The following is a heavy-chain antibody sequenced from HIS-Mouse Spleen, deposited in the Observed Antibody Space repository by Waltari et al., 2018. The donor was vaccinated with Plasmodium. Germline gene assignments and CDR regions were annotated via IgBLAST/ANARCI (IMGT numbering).Heavy chain of an antibody. D-gene: IGHD3-9*01. CDR1: GYTFSGYP. J-gene: IGHJ4*02. Sequence: EVQLLESGGDLVQPGGSLRLSGAASGYTFSGYPRSWVRQAPGKGLEWVSAISGSGGSTYYADSVKGRFTISRDNSKNTLYLQMNSLRSEDTAVYYCAKTIKYYDILTGYPFDYWGQGTLVTVSS. CDR3: AKTIKYYDILTGYPFDY. CDR2: ISGSGGST. V-gene: IGHV3-23*01.